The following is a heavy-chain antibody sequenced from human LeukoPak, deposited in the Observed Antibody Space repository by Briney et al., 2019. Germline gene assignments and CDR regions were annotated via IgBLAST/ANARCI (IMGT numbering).Heavy chain of an antibody. CDR3: AKDRCSNGIGCYYYYMDV. J-gene: IGHJ6*03. Sequence: GSLRPSCAASGFTFNSYPMHWVRQAPGKGLEWVAYIQYDGSNQQYANSVKGRFSISRDSSKNILYLQMNSLRAEDTAVYYCAKDRCSNGIGCYYYYMDVWGKGTTVTISS. CDR2: IQYDGSNQ. CDR1: GFTFNSYP. D-gene: IGHD2-8*01. V-gene: IGHV3-30*02.